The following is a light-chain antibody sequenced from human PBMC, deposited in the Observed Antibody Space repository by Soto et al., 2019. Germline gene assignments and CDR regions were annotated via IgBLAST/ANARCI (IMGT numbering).Light chain of an antibody. CDR1: QDISNY. CDR3: LQHNIYPRT. V-gene: IGKV1-33*01. CDR2: DAS. J-gene: IGKJ1*01. Sequence: IQMTQSPSSLTEYVGDRVTITCQASQDISNYLNWYQQKPGKAPKLLIYDASNLETGVPSRFSGSGSGTDFTFTISSLQPEDIATYYCLQHNIYPRTFGHGTKVDI.